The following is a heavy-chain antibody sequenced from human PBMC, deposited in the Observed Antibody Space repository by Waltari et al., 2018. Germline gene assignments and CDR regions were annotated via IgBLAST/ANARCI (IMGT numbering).Heavy chain of an antibody. V-gene: IGHV1-69*08. CDR1: GGTFSSYA. CDR3: ARDSDGYNYEGEAT. D-gene: IGHD5-12*01. Sequence: QVQLVQSGAEVKKPGSSVKVSCKASGGTFSSYAISWVRQAPGQGLEWMGRIIPSFGTANDAQKFPGRVTITADKSTSTAYMELSSLRSEDTAVYYCARDSDGYNYEGEATWGQGTLVTVSS. J-gene: IGHJ4*02. CDR2: IIPSFGTA.